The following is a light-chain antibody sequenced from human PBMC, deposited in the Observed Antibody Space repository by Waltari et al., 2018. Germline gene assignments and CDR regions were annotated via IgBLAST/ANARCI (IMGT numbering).Light chain of an antibody. CDR1: QSVSNY. CDR2: DTS. CDR3: QQRKNWPPIP. J-gene: IGKJ5*01. Sequence: EIVLTQSPATLSLFPGERATLPCRASQSVSNYLAWYQHKPGQAPRPLISDTSNRAPGIPARFSGSGSGTDFTLTISSLEPEDFAVYYCQQRKNWPPIPFGQGTRLDIK. V-gene: IGKV3-11*01.